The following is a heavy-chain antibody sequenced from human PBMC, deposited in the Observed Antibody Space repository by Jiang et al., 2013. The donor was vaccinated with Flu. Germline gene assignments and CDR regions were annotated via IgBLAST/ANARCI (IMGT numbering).Heavy chain of an antibody. Sequence: SGGGLVQPGRSLRLSCAASGFTFDDYAMHWVRQAPGKGLEWVSGISWNSGSIGYADSVKGRFTISRDNAKNSLYLQMNSLRAEDTALYYCAKDPQRRYCSSTSCSNYYYYMDVWGKGTTVTVSS. CDR3: AKDPQRRYCSSTSCSNYYYYMDV. CDR2: ISWNSGSI. CDR1: GFTFDDYA. V-gene: IGHV3-9*01. D-gene: IGHD2-2*01. J-gene: IGHJ6*03.